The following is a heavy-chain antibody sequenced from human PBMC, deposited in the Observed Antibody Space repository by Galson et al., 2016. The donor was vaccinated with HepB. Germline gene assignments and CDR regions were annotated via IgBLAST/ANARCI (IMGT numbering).Heavy chain of an antibody. J-gene: IGHJ4*02. D-gene: IGHD3-10*01. V-gene: IGHV3-74*01. CDR1: GFTFSSTL. CDR3: ASDSTHYSGSGLDF. Sequence: SLRLSCATSGFTFSSTLMHWGRQAPGKGLEWVPRITSDARSTSYAGSVKGRFIISRDNAKNTLYLQMNSLRVEDTAVYYCASDSTHYSGSGLDFWGQGTPVIVSP. CDR2: ITSDARST.